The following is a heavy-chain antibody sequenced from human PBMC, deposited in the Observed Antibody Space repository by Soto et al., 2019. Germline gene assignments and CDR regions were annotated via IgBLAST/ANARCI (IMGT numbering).Heavy chain of an antibody. CDR1: GFTFSSYA. CDR3: APMGV. J-gene: IGHJ6*02. V-gene: IGHV3-23*01. Sequence: GGSLRLSCAASGFTFSSYAMSWVRQAPGKGLEWVSAISGSDNSTYYADSVKGRFTISRDNSKNMLYLQLNSLTAEDTAVDYCAPMGVWGQGTTVTVSS. CDR2: ISGSDNST.